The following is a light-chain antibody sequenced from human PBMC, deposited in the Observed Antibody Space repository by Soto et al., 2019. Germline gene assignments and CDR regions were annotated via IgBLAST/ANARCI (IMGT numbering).Light chain of an antibody. CDR1: QSVNSNY. Sequence: ESVFTQSPGTLSLSPGERASLSCRASQSVNSNYLAWYQQKPGQAPRLLIYGASTRATGIPDRFSGSGSGTDFTLTISRLEPEDSAVYYCQQYGSSPLTFGGGTKVDI. J-gene: IGKJ4*01. V-gene: IGKV3-20*01. CDR3: QQYGSSPLT. CDR2: GAS.